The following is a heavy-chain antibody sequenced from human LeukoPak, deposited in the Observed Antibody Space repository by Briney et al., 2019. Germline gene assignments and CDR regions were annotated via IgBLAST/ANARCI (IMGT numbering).Heavy chain of an antibody. CDR3: ARSPVATIRGSLRSWYFDL. CDR2: IYHSGST. J-gene: IGHJ2*01. V-gene: IGHV4-38-2*01. CDR1: GYSISSGYY. Sequence: SETLSLTCAVSGYSISSGYYWGWIRQPPGRGLEWIGSIYHSGSTYYDPSLKSRVTISVDTSKNQFSLKLSSVTAADTAVYYCARSPVATIRGSLRSWYFDLWGRGTLVTVSS. D-gene: IGHD5-24*01.